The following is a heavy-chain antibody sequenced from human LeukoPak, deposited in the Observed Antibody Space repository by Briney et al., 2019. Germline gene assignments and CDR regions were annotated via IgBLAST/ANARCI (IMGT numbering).Heavy chain of an antibody. Sequence: SETLSLTCTVSGYSISSGYYWGWIRQPPGKGLEWIGSIYHSGSTYYNPSLKSRVTISVDTSKNQFSLKLSSVTAADTAVYYCARGNVDIVATIEVFDYWGQGTLVTVSS. J-gene: IGHJ4*02. D-gene: IGHD5-12*01. CDR2: IYHSGST. CDR3: ARGNVDIVATIEVFDY. CDR1: GYSISSGYY. V-gene: IGHV4-38-2*02.